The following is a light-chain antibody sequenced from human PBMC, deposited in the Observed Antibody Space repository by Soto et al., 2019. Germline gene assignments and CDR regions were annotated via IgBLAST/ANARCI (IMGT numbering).Light chain of an antibody. CDR3: HQYGTAPLT. Sequence: EIVLTQSPVTLSLSPGAMAKLSCSASQSVAANYLAWYQQKRGQATRLLIYGASSRATGIPDRFSGSGSGTDFTLTISRLEPEDFSVYYCHQYGTAPLTCGTGTKGDIK. J-gene: IGKJ3*01. V-gene: IGKV3-20*01. CDR1: QSVAANY. CDR2: GAS.